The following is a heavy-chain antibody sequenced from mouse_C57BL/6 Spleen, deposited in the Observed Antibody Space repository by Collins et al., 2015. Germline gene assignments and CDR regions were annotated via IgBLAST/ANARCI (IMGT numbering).Heavy chain of an antibody. V-gene: IGHV1-12*01. D-gene: IGHD2-3*01. Sequence: LQQPGAELVKPGASVKMSCRASGYTFTSYNMHWVKQTPGQGLEWIGAIYPGNGDTSYNQKFKGKATLTADKSSSTAYMQLSSLTSEDSAVYYCARDGYYVGWFAYWGQGTLVTVSA. CDR3: ARDGYYVGWFAY. J-gene: IGHJ3*01. CDR1: GYTFTSYN. CDR2: IYPGNGDT.